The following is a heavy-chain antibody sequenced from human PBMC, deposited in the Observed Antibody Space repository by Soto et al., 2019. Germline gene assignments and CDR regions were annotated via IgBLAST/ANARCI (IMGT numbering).Heavy chain of an antibody. J-gene: IGHJ5*02. Sequence: HVHLVQSGAEVKRPWASVAGAFKTSGYTFTNYYMHWVRQDPGQALACMRWIKPSSGRTIFAQKSQGRVTMTRDTSITTGYMELTSLTSGDTAVCYCSRGSTWNSNWFDPWGQGTLVTVSS. D-gene: IGHD6-13*01. V-gene: IGHV1-2*02. CDR2: IKPSSGRT. CDR1: GYTFTNYY. CDR3: SRGSTWNSNWFDP.